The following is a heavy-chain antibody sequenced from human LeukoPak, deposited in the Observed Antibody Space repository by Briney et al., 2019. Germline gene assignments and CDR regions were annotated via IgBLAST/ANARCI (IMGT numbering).Heavy chain of an antibody. CDR3: ARLSRRRIGVIQYSSSHTYYFDY. J-gene: IGHJ4*02. Sequence: PSETLSLTCAVYGGPFSGYYWSWIRQPPGKGLEWIGEINHSGSTNYNPSLKSRVTISVDTSKNQFSLKLSSVTAADTAVYYCARLSRRRIGVIQYSSSHTYYFDYWGQGTQVIVSS. V-gene: IGHV4-34*01. CDR2: INHSGST. CDR1: GGPFSGYY. D-gene: IGHD6-13*01.